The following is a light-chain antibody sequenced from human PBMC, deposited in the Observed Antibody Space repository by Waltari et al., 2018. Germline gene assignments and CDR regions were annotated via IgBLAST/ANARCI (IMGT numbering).Light chain of an antibody. Sequence: DIVMTQSPDSLAMSLGERATINCKSSQSVLYSSNHKNYLAWHQQKPGQPPKLLIYWASTRESGVPDRFSGSGSGTDFTLTISSLQAEDVAVYYCQQYYTTPYTFGQGTKLEIK. CDR3: QQYYTTPYT. CDR2: WAS. CDR1: QSVLYSSNHKNY. V-gene: IGKV4-1*01. J-gene: IGKJ2*01.